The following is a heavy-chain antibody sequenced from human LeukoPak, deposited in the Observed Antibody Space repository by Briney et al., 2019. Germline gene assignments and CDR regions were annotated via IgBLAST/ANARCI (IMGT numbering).Heavy chain of an antibody. CDR2: IYHSGST. CDR1: GYSISSGYY. CDR3: ASQAGGCSGGSCYYSFDI. J-gene: IGHJ3*02. V-gene: IGHV4-38-2*02. Sequence: KPSETLSLTCTVSGYSISSGYYWGWIRQPPGKGLEWIGSIYHSGSTYYNPSLKSRVTISVDTSKNQFSLNLSSVTAADTAVYYCASQAGGCSGGSCYYSFDIWGQGTMVTVSS. D-gene: IGHD2-15*01.